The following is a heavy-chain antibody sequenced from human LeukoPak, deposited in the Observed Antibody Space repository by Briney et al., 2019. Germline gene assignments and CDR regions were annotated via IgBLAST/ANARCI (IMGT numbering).Heavy chain of an antibody. J-gene: IGHJ4*02. CDR1: GFNFNTYA. Sequence: GGSLRLSCAASGFNFNTYAMNWVRQAPGKGLEWISYISSSSSTIYYADSVKGRFSISRDNAKNSVYLEMNSPGDEDTAVYYWTRVGGYQLPKFDYWGRGTLVTVSS. D-gene: IGHD2-2*01. CDR2: ISSSSSTI. CDR3: TRVGGYQLPKFDY. V-gene: IGHV3-48*02.